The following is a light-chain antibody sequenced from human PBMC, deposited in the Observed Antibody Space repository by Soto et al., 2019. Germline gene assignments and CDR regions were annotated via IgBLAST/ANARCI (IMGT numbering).Light chain of an antibody. CDR2: EVS. V-gene: IGLV2-8*01. CDR3: SSYAGSNVV. Sequence: QSALTQPPSASGSPGQSVTISCTGTSSDVGGYNYVSWYQQHPGKAPKLMIYEVSKRPSGVADRFSGSKSGNTASLTVSGLQAEDEADYYCSSYAGSNVVFGGGTKLTV. CDR1: SSDVGGYNY. J-gene: IGLJ2*01.